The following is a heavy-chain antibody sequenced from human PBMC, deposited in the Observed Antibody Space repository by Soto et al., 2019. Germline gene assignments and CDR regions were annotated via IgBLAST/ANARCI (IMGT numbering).Heavy chain of an antibody. J-gene: IGHJ4*02. V-gene: IGHV4-39*01. Sequence: QLQLQESGPGLVKPSETLSLTCTVSGGSISSSSYYWGWIRQPPGKGLEWIGSIYYSGSTSYNPSLKGRVTISVDTSKNQFSLKLSSVTAADTAVYYCARRAAAARDYWGQGTLVTVSS. D-gene: IGHD6-13*01. CDR3: ARRAAAARDY. CDR1: GGSISSSSYY. CDR2: IYYSGST.